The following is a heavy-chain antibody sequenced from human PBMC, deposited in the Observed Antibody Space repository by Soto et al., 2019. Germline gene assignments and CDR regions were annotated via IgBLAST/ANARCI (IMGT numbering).Heavy chain of an antibody. V-gene: IGHV3-30*18. Sequence: QVQLVESGGGVVQPGGSLRLSCTASGFTFSTFGIHWVRQAPGKGLEWVALISYDGHNKYYSDSVKGRFTISRDNYKNTLSLQMNSLRAEDTAVYYCAKDLQAYGDYNYYYYGMAVWGQGTTVSVSS. D-gene: IGHD4-17*01. J-gene: IGHJ6*02. CDR2: ISYDGHNK. CDR1: GFTFSTFG. CDR3: AKDLQAYGDYNYYYYGMAV.